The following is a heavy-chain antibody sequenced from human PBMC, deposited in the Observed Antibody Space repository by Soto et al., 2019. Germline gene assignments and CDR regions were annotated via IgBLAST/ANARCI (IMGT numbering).Heavy chain of an antibody. Sequence: QVQLVQSGAEVKKPGSSVKVSCKASGGTFSSYAISWVRQAPGQGLEWMGGIIPIFGTANYAQKFQGRVTITADESTSTAYIELSSLRSEDTAVYYCARDNHSWDMPTDWFDPWGQGTLVTVSS. CDR1: GGTFSSYA. J-gene: IGHJ5*02. CDR3: ARDNHSWDMPTDWFDP. D-gene: IGHD2-15*01. CDR2: IIPIFGTA. V-gene: IGHV1-69*01.